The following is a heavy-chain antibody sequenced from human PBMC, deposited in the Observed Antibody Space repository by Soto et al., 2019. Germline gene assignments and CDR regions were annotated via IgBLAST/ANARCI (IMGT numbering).Heavy chain of an antibody. D-gene: IGHD1-7*01. J-gene: IGHJ6*02. CDR3: ARGEGRLELLLYYYGMDV. CDR2: IYYSGST. V-gene: IGHV4-59*01. Sequence: SETLSLTCTVSGGSISSYYWSWIRQPPGKGLEWIGYIYYSGSTNYNPSLKSRVTISVDTSKNQFSLKLSSVTAADTAVYYCARGEGRLELLLYYYGMDVWGQGTTVTVSS. CDR1: GGSISSYY.